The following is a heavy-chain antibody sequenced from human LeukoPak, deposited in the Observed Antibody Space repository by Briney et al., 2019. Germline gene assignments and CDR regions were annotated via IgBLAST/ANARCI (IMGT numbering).Heavy chain of an antibody. CDR2: ISYDGGNK. D-gene: IGHD1-1*01. CDR1: GFTFSSYG. V-gene: IGHV3-30*03. J-gene: IGHJ3*02. Sequence: GRSLRLSCAASGFTFSSYGMHWVRQAPGKGLEWVAVISYDGGNKYYGDSVQGRFTISRDNSRNTLYLQMNSLRAEDTAVYYCARTTHAFDIWGQGTLVTVSS. CDR3: ARTTHAFDI.